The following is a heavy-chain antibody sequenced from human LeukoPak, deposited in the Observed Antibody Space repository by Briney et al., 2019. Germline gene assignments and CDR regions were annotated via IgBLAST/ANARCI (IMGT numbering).Heavy chain of an antibody. D-gene: IGHD2-2*01. CDR1: GFTFEDYG. J-gene: IGHJ2*01. Sequence: GGSLRLSCAASGFTFEDYGMSWVRQAPGKGLEWVSAISGSGGSTYYADSVKGRFTISRDNSKNTLYLQMNSLRAEDTAVYYCAKDSLVVPAAMSLSYWYFDLWGRGTLVTVSS. CDR3: AKDSLVVPAAMSLSYWYFDL. V-gene: IGHV3-23*01. CDR2: ISGSGGST.